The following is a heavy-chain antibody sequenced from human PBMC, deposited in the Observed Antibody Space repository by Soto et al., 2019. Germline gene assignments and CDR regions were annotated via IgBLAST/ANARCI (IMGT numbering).Heavy chain of an antibody. CDR1: GDSISNLDYF. J-gene: IGHJ5*01. D-gene: IGHD7-27*01. CDR2: IYKSATT. Sequence: SETLSLTCSVSGDSISNLDYFWAWIRQPPGQALEYIGYIYKSATTYYNPSFESRVAISVDASKSQFSLNVTSVTAADTAVYFCARGRYCLTGRCFPNWFDSWGQGALVTVSS. CDR3: ARGRYCLTGRCFPNWFDS. V-gene: IGHV4-30-4*01.